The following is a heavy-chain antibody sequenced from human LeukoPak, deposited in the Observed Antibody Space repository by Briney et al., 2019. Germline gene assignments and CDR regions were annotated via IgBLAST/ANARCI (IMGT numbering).Heavy chain of an antibody. CDR3: ARGNGDIVATTYYYYGMDV. J-gene: IGHJ6*04. CDR2: INHSGST. CDR1: GGSFSGYY. Sequence: SETLSLTCAVYGGSFSGYYWSWIRQPPGKGLEWVGEINHSGSTNYNPSLKRGVTISVATSKNQFSLKLSSVTAADTAVYYCARGNGDIVATTYYYYGMDVWGKGTTVTVSS. V-gene: IGHV4-34*01. D-gene: IGHD5-12*01.